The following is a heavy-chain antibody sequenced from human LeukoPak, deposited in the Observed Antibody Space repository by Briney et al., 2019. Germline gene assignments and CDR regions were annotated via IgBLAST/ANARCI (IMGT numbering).Heavy chain of an antibody. CDR3: ARRRGSSLHYYYYYMDV. CDR1: GGSISSGDHY. V-gene: IGHV4-30-4*01. Sequence: PSETLSLTCTVSGGSISSGDHYWIWIRQPPGKGLEWIGYIEFSGSSYYNLSLKSRVSMSVDTSKNQFSLKLSSVTAADAAVYYCARRRGSSLHYYYYYMDVWGKGTTVTVSS. CDR2: IEFSGSS. J-gene: IGHJ6*03. D-gene: IGHD2-15*01.